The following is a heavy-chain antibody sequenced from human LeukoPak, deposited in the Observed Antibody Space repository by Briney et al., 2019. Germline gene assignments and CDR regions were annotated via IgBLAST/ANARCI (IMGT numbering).Heavy chain of an antibody. CDR3: AGYSEYWDWYFDL. CDR1: GYSISSGYY. CDR2: ICHSGST. J-gene: IGHJ2*01. Sequence: PSETLSLTCTVSGYSISSGYYWGWIRQPPGKGLEWIGSICHSGSTYYNPSLKSLVTISVDKSKNQFSLKLSSVTAAETAVYYGAGYSEYWDWYFDLWGRGTPVTVSP. V-gene: IGHV4-38-2*02. D-gene: IGHD4-11*01.